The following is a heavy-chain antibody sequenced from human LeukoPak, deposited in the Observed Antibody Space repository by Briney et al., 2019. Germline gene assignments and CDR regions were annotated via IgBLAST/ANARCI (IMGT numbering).Heavy chain of an antibody. CDR1: GFTFDDYA. V-gene: IGHV3-9*01. Sequence: PGRSLRLSCAASGFTFDDYAMHWVRQAPGKGLEWVSGISWNSGSIGYADSVKGRFTISRDNAKNSLYLQMNSLRAEDTALYYCARVTYYDFWSGYPYFDYWGQGTLATVSS. CDR2: ISWNSGSI. J-gene: IGHJ4*02. CDR3: ARVTYYDFWSGYPYFDY. D-gene: IGHD3-3*01.